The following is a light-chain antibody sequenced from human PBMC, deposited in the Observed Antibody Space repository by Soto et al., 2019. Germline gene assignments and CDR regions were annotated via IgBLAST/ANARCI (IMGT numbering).Light chain of an antibody. J-gene: IGKJ5*01. Sequence: ELVLTQSPGTLSLSPGERATLSCRASQSVSSNYLAWYQQKPGQAPRLLIYSTSSRATGIPDRFSGSGSGTDFTLTISRLEPEDFAVYYCQQFDSSPPSTFGQGTRLEIK. V-gene: IGKV3-20*01. CDR2: STS. CDR1: QSVSSNY. CDR3: QQFDSSPPST.